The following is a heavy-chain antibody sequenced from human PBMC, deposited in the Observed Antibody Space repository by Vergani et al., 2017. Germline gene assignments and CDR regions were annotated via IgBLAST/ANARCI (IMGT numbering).Heavy chain of an antibody. J-gene: IGHJ4*02. CDR1: GFKFSDHY. D-gene: IGHD2-2*01. V-gene: IGHV3-11*04. CDR2: ISPGASTV. CDR3: ARDRNLRRNIVVVPAAIV. Sequence: LEESGGGSVKPGGSLRLSCAASGFKFSDHYMSWIRQAPGKGLEWVSHISPGASTVSYTDSVTGRFTVSRDNDNNSLTLDMTTLRVEDTAVYYCARDRNLRRNIVVVPAAIVWGQGTLVTVSS.